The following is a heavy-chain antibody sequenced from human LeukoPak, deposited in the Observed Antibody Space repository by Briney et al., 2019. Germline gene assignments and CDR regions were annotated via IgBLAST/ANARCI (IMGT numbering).Heavy chain of an antibody. Sequence: ASVKVSCKASGYTFTSYDINWVRQATGQGLEWMGWMKPNSGNTGYAQKFQGRVTMTRNTSINTAYMELSSLRSGDTALYYCARDSPPDYDFWSGYISDYNWFDPWGQGTLVTVSS. CDR1: GYTFTSYD. CDR2: MKPNSGNT. V-gene: IGHV1-8*01. CDR3: ARDSPPDYDFWSGYISDYNWFDP. D-gene: IGHD3-3*01. J-gene: IGHJ5*02.